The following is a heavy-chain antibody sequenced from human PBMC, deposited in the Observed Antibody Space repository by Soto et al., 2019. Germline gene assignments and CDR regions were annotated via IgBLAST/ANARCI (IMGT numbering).Heavy chain of an antibody. CDR1: GFTFSSYA. CDR3: AKGPFGSGIAVAGTDFDY. D-gene: IGHD6-19*01. CDR2: ISGSGGST. J-gene: IGHJ4*02. Sequence: GGSLRLACAASGFTFSSYAMSWVRQAPGKGLEWVSAISGSGGSTYYADSVKGRFTISRDNSKNTLYLQMNSLRAEDTAVYYCAKGPFGSGIAVAGTDFDYWGQATLVTVSS. V-gene: IGHV3-23*01.